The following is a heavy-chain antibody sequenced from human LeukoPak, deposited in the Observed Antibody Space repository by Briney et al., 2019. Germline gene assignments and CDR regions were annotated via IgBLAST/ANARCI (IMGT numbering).Heavy chain of an antibody. Sequence: PSETLSLTCTVSGGSISSSSYYWGWIRQPPGKGLEWIGSIYHSGSTYYNPSLKSRVTISVDTSKNQFSLKLSSVTAADTAVYYCALVTAATDFWSGYFPSPIYRYWGQGTLVTVSS. D-gene: IGHD3-3*01. V-gene: IGHV4-39*01. CDR1: GGSISSSSYY. CDR3: ALVTAATDFWSGYFPSPIYRY. CDR2: IYHSGST. J-gene: IGHJ4*02.